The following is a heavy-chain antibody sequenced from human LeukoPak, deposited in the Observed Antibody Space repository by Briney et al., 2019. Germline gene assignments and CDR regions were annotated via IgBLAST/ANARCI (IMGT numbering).Heavy chain of an antibody. J-gene: IGHJ4*02. D-gene: IGHD4-23*01. CDR1: GFSLSTSGVG. CDR3: AHSPVRGDYGGNSPFDY. Sequence: ESGPTLVKPTQTLTLTCTFSGFSLSTSGVGVGWIRQPPGKALEWLALIYWNDDKRYSPSLKSGLTITKDTSKNQVVLTMTNMDPVDTATYYCAHSPVRGDYGGNSPFDYWGQGTLVTVSS. V-gene: IGHV2-5*01. CDR2: IYWNDDK.